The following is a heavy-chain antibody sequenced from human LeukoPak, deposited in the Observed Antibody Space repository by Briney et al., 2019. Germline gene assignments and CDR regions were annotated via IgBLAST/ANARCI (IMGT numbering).Heavy chain of an antibody. V-gene: IGHV4-39*01. CDR1: GGSISSSSYY. Sequence: SETLSLTCTVSGGSISSSSYYWGWIRQPPGKGLEGIGSIYYSGSTYYNPSLKSRVTISVDTSKNQFSLKLSSVTAADTAVYYCARHEVGLLKPYVVVTAIVYWGQGTLVTVSS. CDR3: ARHEVGLLKPYVVVTAIVY. D-gene: IGHD2-21*02. J-gene: IGHJ4*02. CDR2: IYYSGST.